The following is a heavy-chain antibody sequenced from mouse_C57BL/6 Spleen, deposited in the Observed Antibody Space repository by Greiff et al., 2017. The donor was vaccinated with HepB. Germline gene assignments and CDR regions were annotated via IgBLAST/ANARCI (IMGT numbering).Heavy chain of an antibody. J-gene: IGHJ1*03. CDR2: IDPSDSET. CDR1: GYTFTSYW. Sequence: VQLQQSGAELVRPGSSVKLSCKASGYTFTSYWMHWVKQRPIQGLEWIGNIDPSDSETHYNQKFKDKATLTVDKSSSTAYMQLSSLTSEDSAVYYCARGPSSYDWYFDVWGTGTTVTVSS. CDR3: ARGPSSYDWYFDV. D-gene: IGHD1-1*01. V-gene: IGHV1-52*01.